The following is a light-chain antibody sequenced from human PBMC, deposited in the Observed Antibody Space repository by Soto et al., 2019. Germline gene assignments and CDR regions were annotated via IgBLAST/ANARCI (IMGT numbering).Light chain of an antibody. Sequence: DIQMTQSPSSVSASVGDTVTITCRASQDIGSWLAWFQQKPGRAPELLIYAASSLQSGVPSRFSGSGSGADFTLTIASLQPEDFSTYYCQQSDSTPYTFGQGTKVDIK. J-gene: IGKJ2*01. CDR3: QQSDSTPYT. CDR1: QDIGSW. V-gene: IGKV1-12*01. CDR2: AAS.